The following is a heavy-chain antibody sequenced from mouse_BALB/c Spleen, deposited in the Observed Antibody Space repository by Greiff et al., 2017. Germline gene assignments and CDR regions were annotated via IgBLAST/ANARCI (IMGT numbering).Heavy chain of an antibody. D-gene: IGHD2-14*01. V-gene: IGHV1-80*01. CDR2: IYPGDGDT. CDR1: GYAFSSYW. CDR3: ASYRFYAMDY. J-gene: IGHJ4*01. Sequence: VKLMESGAELVRPGSSVKISCKASGYAFSSYWMNWVKQRPGQGLEWIGQIYPGDGDTNYNGKFKGKATLTADKSSSTAYMQLSSLTSEDSAVYFCASYRFYAMDYWGQGTSVTVSS.